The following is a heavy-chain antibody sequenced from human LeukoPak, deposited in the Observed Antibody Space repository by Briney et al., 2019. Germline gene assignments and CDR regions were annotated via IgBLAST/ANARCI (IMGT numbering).Heavy chain of an antibody. J-gene: IGHJ1*01. CDR2: INPTGGST. V-gene: IGHV1-46*01. D-gene: IGHD3-22*01. Sequence: ASVKVSCKASGYTFPSYFMHWVRQAPGQGLEWMGIINPTGGSTTYAQKFQGRVTMTRDTSTSTVYMELSSLRSEDTAVYYCARDRDSSGYFGYFQHWGQGTLVTVPS. CDR3: ARDRDSSGYFGYFQH. CDR1: GYTFPSYF.